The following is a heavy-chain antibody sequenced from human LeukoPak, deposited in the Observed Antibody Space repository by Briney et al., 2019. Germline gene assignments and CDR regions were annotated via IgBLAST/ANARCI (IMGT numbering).Heavy chain of an antibody. CDR1: GFTFSSYG. V-gene: IGHV3-20*01. CDR2: INWNGGST. D-gene: IGHD6-13*01. J-gene: IGHJ5*02. CDR3: ARVVAAAGSDDWFDA. Sequence: PGGSLRLSCAASGFTFSSYGMSWVRQAPGKGLEWVSGINWNGGSTGYADSVKGRFTISRDNAKNSLYLQMNSLRAEDTALYHCARVVAAAGSDDWFDAGGQGTLVTV.